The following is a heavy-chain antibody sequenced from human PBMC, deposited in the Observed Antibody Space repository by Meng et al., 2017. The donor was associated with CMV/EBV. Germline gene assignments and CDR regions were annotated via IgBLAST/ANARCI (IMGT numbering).Heavy chain of an antibody. CDR1: GYTFTGYY. D-gene: IGHD3-3*01. CDR3: ARDRGLEWLSRSRYGMDV. V-gene: IGHV1-2*02. CDR2: INPNSGGT. Sequence: ASVKVSCKASGYTFTGYYMHWVRQAPGQGLEWMGWINPNSGGTNYAQKFQGRVTMTRDTSISTAYMELSRLRSDDTAVYYCARDRGLEWLSRSRYGMDVWGQGTTVTVSS. J-gene: IGHJ6*02.